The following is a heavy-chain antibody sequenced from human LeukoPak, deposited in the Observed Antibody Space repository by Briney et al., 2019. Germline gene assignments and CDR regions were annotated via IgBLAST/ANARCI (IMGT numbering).Heavy chain of an antibody. CDR3: AKDHIASSSGWYY. D-gene: IGHD6-19*01. Sequence: PGGSLRLSCAASGFTFSSYTMSWVRQAPGKGLEWVSAISGSGGSTYYADSVKGRFTISRDNSKNTLYLQMNSLRAEDTAVYYCAKDHIASSSGWYYWGQGTLVTVSS. CDR2: ISGSGGST. J-gene: IGHJ4*02. V-gene: IGHV3-23*01. CDR1: GFTFSSYT.